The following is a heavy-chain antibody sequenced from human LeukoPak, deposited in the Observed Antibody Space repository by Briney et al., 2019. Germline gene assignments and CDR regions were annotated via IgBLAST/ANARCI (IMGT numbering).Heavy chain of an antibody. CDR3: ASTRHDFWSGYTLEAAFDI. CDR2: INPNSGGT. V-gene: IGHV1-2*02. D-gene: IGHD3-3*01. Sequence: ASVKVPCKASGYTFTGYYMHWVRQAPGQGLEWMGWINPNSGGTNYAQKFQGRVTMTRDTSISTAYMELSRLRSDDTAVYYCASTRHDFWSGYTLEAAFDIWGQGTMVTVSS. CDR1: GYTFTGYY. J-gene: IGHJ3*02.